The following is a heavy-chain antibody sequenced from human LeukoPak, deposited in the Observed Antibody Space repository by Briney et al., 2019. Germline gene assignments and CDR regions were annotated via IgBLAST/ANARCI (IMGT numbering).Heavy chain of an antibody. CDR1: GGSISYSNSY. V-gene: IGHV4-39*07. CDR2: IYFSGIT. Sequence: SETLSLTCTVSGGSISYSNSYWGWIRQPPGKGLEWIGNIYFSGITNYNPSLKSRVTISIDTSKNEFSLKLTSVTAADTAVYYCAREANYYGSGSYFEGTFDYWGQGSLVTVSS. J-gene: IGHJ4*02. D-gene: IGHD3-10*01. CDR3: AREANYYGSGSYFEGTFDY.